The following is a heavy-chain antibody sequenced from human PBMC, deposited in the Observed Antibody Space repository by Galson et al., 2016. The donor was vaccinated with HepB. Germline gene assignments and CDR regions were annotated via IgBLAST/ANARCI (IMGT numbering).Heavy chain of an antibody. J-gene: IGHJ2*01. CDR3: ARGSSGVSWYFDL. V-gene: IGHV3-21*01. CDR2: ISSSSIYI. Sequence: SLRLSCAASGFIFSSYSMNWVRQAPGKGLEWVSCISSSSIYIYYADSVKGRFTISRDNAKNSLYLQMNSLRAEDTAVYYCARGSSGVSWYFDLCGRGTLVTVSS. CDR1: GFIFSSYS.